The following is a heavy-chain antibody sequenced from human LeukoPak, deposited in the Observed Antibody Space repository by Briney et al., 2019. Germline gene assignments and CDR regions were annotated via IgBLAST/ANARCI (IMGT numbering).Heavy chain of an antibody. CDR2: ISYDGSNK. CDR1: GFTFSSYA. CDR3: AKEDPYWGAAAGSDLDY. V-gene: IGHV3-30*04. D-gene: IGHD6-13*01. J-gene: IGHJ4*02. Sequence: PGGSLRLSCAASGFTFSSYAMHWVRQAPGKGLEWVAVISYDGSNKYYADSVKGRFTISRDNSKNTLYLQMNSLRAEDTAVYYCAKEDPYWGAAAGSDLDYWGQGTLVTVSS.